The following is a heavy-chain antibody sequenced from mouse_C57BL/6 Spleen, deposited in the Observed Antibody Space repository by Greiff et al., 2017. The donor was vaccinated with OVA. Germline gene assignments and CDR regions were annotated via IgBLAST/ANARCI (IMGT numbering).Heavy chain of an antibody. Sequence: QVQLQQPGAELVKPGASVKLSCKASGYTFTSYWMQWVKQRPGQGLEWIGEIDPSDSYTNYNQKFKGKATLTVDTSSSTAYMQLSSLTSEDSAVYYRARRGIITTVYYYAMDYWGQGTSVTVSS. CDR3: ARRGIITTVYYYAMDY. D-gene: IGHD1-1*01. J-gene: IGHJ4*01. V-gene: IGHV1-50*01. CDR2: IDPSDSYT. CDR1: GYTFTSYW.